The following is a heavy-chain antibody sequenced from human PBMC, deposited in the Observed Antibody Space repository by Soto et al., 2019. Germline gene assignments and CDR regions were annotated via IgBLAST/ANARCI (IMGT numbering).Heavy chain of an antibody. J-gene: IGHJ4*02. CDR1: GYAFINFW. Sequence: GESLKISCQGSGYAFINFWVAWVRQMPGKGLEWIGTIYPRNSETRYSPSFQGQVTMSVDRSIGTAYLQWSSLKASDTAIYYCARPGGSGTYYKFDYWGQGTPVTVSS. CDR3: ARPGGSGTYYKFDY. D-gene: IGHD3-10*01. V-gene: IGHV5-51*01. CDR2: IYPRNSET.